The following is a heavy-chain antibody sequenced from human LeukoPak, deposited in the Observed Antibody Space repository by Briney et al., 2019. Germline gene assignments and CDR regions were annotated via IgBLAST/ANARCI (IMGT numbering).Heavy chain of an antibody. CDR3: ARGGYCSSTSCYGGRIDY. CDR1: AGSISSYY. J-gene: IGHJ4*02. V-gene: IGHV4-59*12. D-gene: IGHD2-2*01. Sequence: SETLSLTCTVSAGSISSYYWIWIRQPPGKGLEWIGYIYYSGSTNYNPSLKSRVSISVDTSKNQFALKLSSVTAADTAVYYCARGGYCSSTSCYGGRIDYWGQGTLVTVSS. CDR2: IYYSGST.